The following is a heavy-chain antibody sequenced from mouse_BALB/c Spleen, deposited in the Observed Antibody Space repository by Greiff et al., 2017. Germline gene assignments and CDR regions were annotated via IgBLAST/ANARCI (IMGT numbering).Heavy chain of an antibody. CDR1: GYSITSGYY. J-gene: IGHJ4*01. Sequence: EVKLVESGPGLVKPSQSLSLTCSVTGYSITSGYYWNWIRQFPGNKLEWMGYISYDGSNNYNPSLKNRISITRDTSKNQFFLKLNSVTTEDTATYYCARGDSSGYFYAMDYWGQGTSVTVSS. CDR2: ISYDGSN. CDR3: ARGDSSGYFYAMDY. D-gene: IGHD3-2*01. V-gene: IGHV3-6*02.